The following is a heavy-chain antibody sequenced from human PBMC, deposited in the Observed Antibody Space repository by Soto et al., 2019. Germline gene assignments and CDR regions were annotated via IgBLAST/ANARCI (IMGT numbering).Heavy chain of an antibody. J-gene: IGHJ4*02. V-gene: IGHV4-31*03. CDR3: ARAHFDSSGWYNFDY. CDR1: GGSISSGGYY. CDR2: IYYSGST. Sequence: SETLSLTCTVSGGSISSGGYYWSWIRQHPGKGLEWIGYIYYSGSTYYNPSLKSRVTISVDTSKNQFSLKLSSVTAADTAAYYCARAHFDSSGWYNFDYWGQGTLVTVSS. D-gene: IGHD6-19*01.